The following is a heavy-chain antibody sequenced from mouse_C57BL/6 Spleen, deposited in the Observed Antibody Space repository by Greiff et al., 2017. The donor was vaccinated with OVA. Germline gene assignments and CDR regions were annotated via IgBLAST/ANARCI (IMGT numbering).Heavy chain of an antibody. CDR2: INPSNGGT. V-gene: IGHV1-53*01. CDR1: GYTFTSYW. J-gene: IGHJ3*01. D-gene: IGHD2-4*01. CDR3: ARTGYDYDEGTFAY. Sequence: QVQLQQSGTELVKPGASVKLSCKASGYTFTSYWMHWVKQRPGQGLEWIGNINPSNGGTNYNEKFKSKATLTVDKSSSTAYMQLSSLTSEDSAVYYGARTGYDYDEGTFAYWGQGTLVTVSA.